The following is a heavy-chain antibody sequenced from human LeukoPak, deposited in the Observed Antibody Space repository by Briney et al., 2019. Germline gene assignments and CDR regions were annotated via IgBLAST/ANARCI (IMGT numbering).Heavy chain of an antibody. V-gene: IGHV3-23*01. D-gene: IGHD3-22*01. J-gene: IGHJ4*02. CDR2: ISGSGGST. CDR3: ATDYDSSGYMIVGDY. Sequence: GGSLRLSCAASGFTFSSYAMSWVRQAPGKGLEWVSAISGSGGSTYYADSVKGRFTISRDNSKNTLYLQMNSLRAEDTAVYYRATDYDSSGYMIVGDYWGQGTLVTVSS. CDR1: GFTFSSYA.